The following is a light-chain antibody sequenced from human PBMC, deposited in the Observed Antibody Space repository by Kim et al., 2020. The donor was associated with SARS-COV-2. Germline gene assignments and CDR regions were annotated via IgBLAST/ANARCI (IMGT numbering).Light chain of an antibody. CDR1: KLENKY. CDR2: PDD. J-gene: IGLJ2*01. V-gene: IGLV3-1*01. Sequence: SYELTQPPSVSVSPGQTATIICSGDKLENKYAFWYQQKSGQSPVLVIYPDDKRPSGIPERFSGSHSGNTATLTIRGTQSIDEADYYCQSWYATTAVFGGG. CDR3: QSWYATTAV.